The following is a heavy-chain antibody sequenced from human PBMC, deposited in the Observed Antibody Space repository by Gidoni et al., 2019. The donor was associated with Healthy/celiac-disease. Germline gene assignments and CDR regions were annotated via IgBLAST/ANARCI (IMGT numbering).Heavy chain of an antibody. D-gene: IGHD3-22*01. V-gene: IGHV1-69*01. CDR3: ARDLGYDSSGYYFDY. Sequence: QVQLVQSGAVVKKPGSSVKVSCKASGGTFSSYAISWVRQAPGQGLEWLGGLIPIFGTANYAKKFQGRVTITADESTRTAYMELSSLRSEDTAVYYCARDLGYDSSGYYFDYWGQGTLVTVSS. CDR2: LIPIFGTA. J-gene: IGHJ4*02. CDR1: GGTFSSYA.